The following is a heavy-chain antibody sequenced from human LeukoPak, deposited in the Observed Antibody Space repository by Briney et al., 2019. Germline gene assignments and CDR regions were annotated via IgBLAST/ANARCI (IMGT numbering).Heavy chain of an antibody. CDR2: ISSSGSTI. V-gene: IGHV3-11*01. CDR3: ARHPGYYGSGMAPIYYFDY. CDR1: GFTFSDYY. Sequence: GGSLRLSCAASGFTFSDYYMSWIRQAPGKGPEWVSYISSSGSTIYYADSVKGRFTISRDNAKNSLYLQMNSLRAEDTAVYYCARHPGYYGSGMAPIYYFDYWGQGTLVTVSS. D-gene: IGHD3-10*01. J-gene: IGHJ4*02.